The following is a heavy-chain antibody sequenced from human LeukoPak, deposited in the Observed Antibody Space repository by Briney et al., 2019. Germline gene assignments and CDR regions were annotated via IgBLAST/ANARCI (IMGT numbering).Heavy chain of an antibody. D-gene: IGHD3-22*01. V-gene: IGHV4-39*01. CDR1: GGSISSSSYY. CDR3: ARHRSSGYYDDAFDI. J-gene: IGHJ3*02. Sequence: SETLSLTCTVSGGSISSSSYYWGWIRQPPGKGLEWIGSICYSGSTYYNPSLKSRVTISVDTSKNQFSLKLSSVTAADTAVYYCARHRSSGYYDDAFDIWGQGTMVTVSS. CDR2: ICYSGST.